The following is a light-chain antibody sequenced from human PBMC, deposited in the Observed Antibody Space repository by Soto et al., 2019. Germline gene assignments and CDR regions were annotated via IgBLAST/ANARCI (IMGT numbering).Light chain of an antibody. J-gene: IGKJ1*01. Sequence: EIVLTQSPATLSLSPGERATLTCRASQSVSSYLAWYQLKPGQAPRLLIYDASNRATGVPARFSGSGSGTDFTLTISRLEPEDFAVYYCQQRSNWPRTFGQGTKVDIK. CDR3: QQRSNWPRT. V-gene: IGKV3-11*01. CDR1: QSVSSY. CDR2: DAS.